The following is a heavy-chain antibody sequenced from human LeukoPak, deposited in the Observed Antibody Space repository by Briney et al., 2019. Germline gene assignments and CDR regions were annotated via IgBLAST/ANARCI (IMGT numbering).Heavy chain of an antibody. CDR1: GFTFSSYA. D-gene: IGHD3-22*01. CDR2: IPYDGSNK. V-gene: IGHV3-30-3*01. Sequence: GGSLRLSCAASGFTFSSYAMHWVRQAPGEGLEWVAVIPYDGSNKYYADSVKGRFTISRDNSKNTLYLQMNSLRAEDTAVYYCARDLQINYYDSSGYLDYWGQGTLVTVSS. CDR3: ARDLQINYYDSSGYLDY. J-gene: IGHJ4*02.